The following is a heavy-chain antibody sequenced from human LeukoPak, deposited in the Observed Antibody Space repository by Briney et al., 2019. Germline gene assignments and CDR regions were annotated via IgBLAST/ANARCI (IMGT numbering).Heavy chain of an antibody. Sequence: PGGSLRLSCAASGFTFSDYYMSWIRQAPGKGLVWVSRIDSDVSSTTYADSVKGRFTISRDNAKNTLYLQMNSLRAEDTAVYYCARETYYDFWSGYYHYYYYMDVWGKGTMVTVSS. CDR3: ARETYYDFWSGYYHYYYYMDV. V-gene: IGHV3-74*01. CDR1: GFTFSDYY. D-gene: IGHD3-3*01. J-gene: IGHJ6*03. CDR2: IDSDVSST.